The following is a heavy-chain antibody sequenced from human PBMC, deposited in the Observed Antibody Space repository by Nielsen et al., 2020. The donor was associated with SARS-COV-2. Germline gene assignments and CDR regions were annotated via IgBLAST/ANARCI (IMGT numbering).Heavy chain of an antibody. V-gene: IGHV3-13*04. CDR3: ARDLGGYFDL. J-gene: IGHJ2*01. CDR2: IGTAGDT. CDR1: GFTFSSYD. D-gene: IGHD3-16*01. Sequence: GESLKISCAASGFTFSSYDMHWVRQATGKGLEWVSAIGTAGDTYYPGSVKGRFTISRENAKNSLYLQMNSLRAGDTAVYYCARDLGGYFDLWGRGTLVTVSS.